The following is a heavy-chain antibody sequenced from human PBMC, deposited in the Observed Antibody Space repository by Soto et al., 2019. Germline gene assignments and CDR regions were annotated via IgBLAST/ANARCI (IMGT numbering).Heavy chain of an antibody. Sequence: QVQLVQSGAEVKKPGSSVKVSCKASGGTFSSYAISWVRQAPGQGLEWMGGIIPIFGTANYTQKFQGRVTITADESTSTAYMELSSLRSEDTAVYYRAQSVVVAATLYYGMDVWGQGTTVTVSS. J-gene: IGHJ6*02. CDR2: IIPIFGTA. V-gene: IGHV1-69*01. CDR3: AQSVVVAATLYYGMDV. D-gene: IGHD2-15*01. CDR1: GGTFSSYA.